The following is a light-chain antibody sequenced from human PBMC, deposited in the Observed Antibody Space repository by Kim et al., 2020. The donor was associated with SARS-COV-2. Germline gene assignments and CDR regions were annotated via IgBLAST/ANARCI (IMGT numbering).Light chain of an antibody. V-gene: IGLV3-1*01. J-gene: IGLJ2*01. Sequence: SVSSGQTASITCSGDKLGDKYACWYQQKPGQSPVLVIYQDSKWPSGIPERFSGSNSGNTATLTISGTQAMDEADYYCQAWDSSTVVFGGGTQLTVL. CDR2: QDS. CDR3: QAWDSSTVV. CDR1: KLGDKY.